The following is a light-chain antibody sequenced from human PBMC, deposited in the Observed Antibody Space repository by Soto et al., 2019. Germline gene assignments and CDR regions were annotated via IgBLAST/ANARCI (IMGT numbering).Light chain of an antibody. J-gene: IGKJ1*01. CDR3: QQRSSWWT. V-gene: IGKV3-11*01. CDR2: DAS. CDR1: QSIRTY. Sequence: DTVWSQSPATLSLSPGERATLSCRASQSIRTYLAWYQQKPGQAPRLLMYDASTRATDIPARFSGSGSGTDFTLTINRLAPEDFAVYYCQQRSSWWTFGQGTKVDIK.